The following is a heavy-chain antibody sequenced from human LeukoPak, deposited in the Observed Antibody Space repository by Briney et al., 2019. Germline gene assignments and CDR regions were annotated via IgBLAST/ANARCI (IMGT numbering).Heavy chain of an antibody. V-gene: IGHV4-39*01. CDR3: ARTVGEPGADYFQH. D-gene: IGHD3-10*01. CDR2: IFYSGST. Sequence: SETLSLTCTVSGGSISTSRYYWGWIRQPPGKGLEWIGSIFYSGSTYYDPSLKSRVTISVDTSKKQFSLKLSSVTAADTAVYYCARTVGEPGADYFQHWGQGTLVTVSS. J-gene: IGHJ1*01. CDR1: GGSISTSRYY.